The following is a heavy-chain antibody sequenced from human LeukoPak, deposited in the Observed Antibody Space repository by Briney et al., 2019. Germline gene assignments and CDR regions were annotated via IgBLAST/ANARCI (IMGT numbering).Heavy chain of an antibody. Sequence: SETLSLTCTVSGGSISSSSYYWGWIRQPPGKGLEWIGSIYYSGSTYYNPSLKSRVTISVDTSKNQFSLQLSSVTAADTAVYYCARQSTRYYYMDVWGKGTTVTVSS. CDR1: GGSISSSSYY. J-gene: IGHJ6*03. V-gene: IGHV4-39*01. CDR2: IYYSGST. CDR3: ARQSTRYYYMDV.